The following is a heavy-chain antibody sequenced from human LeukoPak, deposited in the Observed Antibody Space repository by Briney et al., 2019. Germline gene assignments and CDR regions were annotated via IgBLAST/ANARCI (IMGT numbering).Heavy chain of an antibody. CDR3: ARDHEYYDSSGYYFGY. Sequence: ASVKASCKASGYTFTGYYMHWVRQAPGQGLEWMGRINPNSGGTNYAQKFQGRVTMTRDTSISTAYMELSRLRSDDTAVYYCARDHEYYDSSGYYFGYWGQGTLVTVSS. CDR1: GYTFTGYY. V-gene: IGHV1-2*06. J-gene: IGHJ4*02. CDR2: INPNSGGT. D-gene: IGHD3-22*01.